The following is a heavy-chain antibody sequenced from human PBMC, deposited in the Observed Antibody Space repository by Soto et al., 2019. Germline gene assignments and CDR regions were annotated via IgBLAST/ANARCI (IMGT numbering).Heavy chain of an antibody. Sequence: ASVKVSCKASGYTFTSYYMHWVRQAPGQGLEWMGIINPSGGSTSYAQKFQGRVTMTRDTSTSTVYMELSSLRSEDTAVYYCARAPGARGLVGNFDPWGQGTLVTVSS. CDR1: GYTFTSYY. D-gene: IGHD2-8*02. CDR3: ARAPGARGLVGNFDP. J-gene: IGHJ5*02. CDR2: INPSGGST. V-gene: IGHV1-46*01.